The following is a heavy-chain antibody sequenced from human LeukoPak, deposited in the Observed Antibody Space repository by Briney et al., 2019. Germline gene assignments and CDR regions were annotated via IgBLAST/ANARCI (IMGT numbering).Heavy chain of an antibody. D-gene: IGHD2-2*01. CDR1: GGSFSGYY. CDR3: ARVPLYCSSTSCTDAFDI. J-gene: IGHJ3*02. V-gene: IGHV4-34*01. Sequence: SETLSLTCAVCGGSFSGYYWSWIRQPPGKGLEWIGEINHSGSTNYNPSLKSRVTISVDTSKNQFSLKLSSVTAADTAVYYCARVPLYCSSTSCTDAFDIWGQGTMVTVSS. CDR2: INHSGST.